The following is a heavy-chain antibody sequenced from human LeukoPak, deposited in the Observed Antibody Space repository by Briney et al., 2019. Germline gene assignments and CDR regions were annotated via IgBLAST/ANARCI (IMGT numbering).Heavy chain of an antibody. Sequence: PGRSLRLSCAASGFTFSSYAMHWVRQAPGKGLEWVAFISYDGSNKYYADSVKGRFTISRDNSKNTLYLQMNSLRAEDTAVYYCARVDWEGSGSYYFDYWGQGTLVTVSS. CDR1: GFTFSSYA. CDR3: ARVDWEGSGSYYFDY. J-gene: IGHJ4*02. CDR2: ISYDGSNK. V-gene: IGHV3-30-3*01. D-gene: IGHD1-26*01.